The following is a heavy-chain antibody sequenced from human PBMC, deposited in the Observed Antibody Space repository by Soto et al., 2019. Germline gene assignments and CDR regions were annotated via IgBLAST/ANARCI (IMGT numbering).Heavy chain of an antibody. CDR2: IYYSGST. J-gene: IGHJ6*02. CDR1: GGSISSYY. Sequence: SETLSLTCTVSGGSISSYYWIWIRQPPGKGLEWIGNIYYSGSTNYNPSLKSRVTISVDRSKNQFSLKLSSVTAADTAVYYCARVPDVWGQGTTVTVSS. V-gene: IGHV4-59*12. CDR3: ARVPDV.